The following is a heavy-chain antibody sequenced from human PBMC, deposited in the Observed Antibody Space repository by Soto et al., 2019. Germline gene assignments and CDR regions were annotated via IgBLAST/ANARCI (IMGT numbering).Heavy chain of an antibody. V-gene: IGHV6-1*01. CDR3: ARDTEGIAAAGDYYYYYGMDV. CDR2: TYYRSKWYN. Sequence: TLSLTCAISGDSVSSNSAAWNWIRQSPSRGLEWLGRTYYRSKWYNDYAVSVKSRITINPDTSKNQFSLQLNSVTPEDTAVYYCARDTEGIAAAGDYYYYYGMDVWGQGTTVTVSS. CDR1: GDSVSSNSAA. D-gene: IGHD6-13*01. J-gene: IGHJ6*02.